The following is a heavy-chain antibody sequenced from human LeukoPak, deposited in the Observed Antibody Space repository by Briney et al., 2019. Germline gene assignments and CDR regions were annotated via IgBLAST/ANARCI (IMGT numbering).Heavy chain of an antibody. J-gene: IGHJ4*02. Sequence: SVKVSCKASGFTVTSSAVQWVRQARGQRLEWIGWIVVGSGNTNYAQKFQERVTITRDMSTSTAYMELSSLRSEDTAVYYCAAGPLTYYYDSSGYYPTYYFDYWGQGTLVTVSS. CDR3: AAGPLTYYYDSSGYYPTYYFDY. CDR2: IVVGSGNT. CDR1: GFTVTSSA. D-gene: IGHD3-22*01. V-gene: IGHV1-58*01.